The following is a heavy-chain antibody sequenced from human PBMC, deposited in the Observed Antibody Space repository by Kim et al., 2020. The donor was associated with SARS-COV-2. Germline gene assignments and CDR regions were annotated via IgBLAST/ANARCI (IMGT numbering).Heavy chain of an antibody. Sequence: SETLSLTCTVSGGSTRSSLYYWGWIRQPPGKGLEWIGSIYYNGRTFHNPSLKSRATISVDTSNNQVSLKLSSVTAADTAVYYCASRGYYYGSGSYSPDA. V-gene: IGHV4-39*01. J-gene: IGHJ3*01. CDR3: ASRGYYYGSGSYSPDA. D-gene: IGHD3-10*01. CDR2: IYYNGRT. CDR1: GGSTRSSLYY.